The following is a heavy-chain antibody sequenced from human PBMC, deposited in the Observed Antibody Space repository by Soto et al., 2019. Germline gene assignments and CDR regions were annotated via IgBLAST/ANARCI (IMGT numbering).Heavy chain of an antibody. Sequence: KPSETLSLTCAVYGGSFSGYYWSWIRQPPGKGLEWIGEINHSGSTNYNPSLKSRVTISVDTSKNQFSLKLSSVTAADTAVYYCARAHPPENCSSTSCSGYYYYYMDVWGKGTTVTVSS. CDR1: GGSFSGYY. CDR2: INHSGST. CDR3: ARAHPPENCSSTSCSGYYYYYMDV. J-gene: IGHJ6*03. V-gene: IGHV4-34*01. D-gene: IGHD2-2*01.